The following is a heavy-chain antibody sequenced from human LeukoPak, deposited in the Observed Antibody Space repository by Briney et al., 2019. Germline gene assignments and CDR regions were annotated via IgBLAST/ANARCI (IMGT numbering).Heavy chain of an antibody. CDR2: IFDSGST. CDR3: ARGIAVAGSGLTYYFDY. J-gene: IGHJ4*02. CDR1: GGSISSYY. D-gene: IGHD6-19*01. Sequence: SETLSLTCTVSGGSISSYYWSWIRQPPGKELEWLGYIFDSGSTNYNPSLKSRVTISGDTSKNQFSLKLSSVTAADAALYYCARGIAVAGSGLTYYFDYWGQGTLVTVSS. V-gene: IGHV4-59*01.